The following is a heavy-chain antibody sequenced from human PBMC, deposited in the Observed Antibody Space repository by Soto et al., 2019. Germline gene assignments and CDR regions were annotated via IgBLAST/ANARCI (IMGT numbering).Heavy chain of an antibody. Sequence: SETLSLTCSVAGGSISSYYWSWIRQPPGKGLEWIGYIYYSGSTNYNPSLKSRVTISVDTSKNQFSLKLSSVTAADTAVYYCARTGYCSSTSCSDYWGQGTLVTVSS. D-gene: IGHD2-2*01. CDR1: GGSISSYY. V-gene: IGHV4-59*12. CDR3: ARTGYCSSTSCSDY. CDR2: IYYSGST. J-gene: IGHJ4*02.